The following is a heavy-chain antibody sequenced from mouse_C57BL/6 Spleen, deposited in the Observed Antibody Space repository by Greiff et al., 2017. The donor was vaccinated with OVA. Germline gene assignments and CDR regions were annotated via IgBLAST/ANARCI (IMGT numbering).Heavy chain of an antibody. J-gene: IGHJ3*01. CDR1: GYTFTSYW. CDR2: IDPSDSYT. CDR3: ARPTRLGKGAWFAY. Sequence: QVQLQQPGAELVRPGTSVKLSCKASGYTFTSYWMHWVKQRPGQGLEWIGVIDPSDSYTNYNQKFKGKATLTVDTSSSTAYMQLSSLTSEDSAVYYCARPTRLGKGAWFAYWGQGTLVTVSA. V-gene: IGHV1-59*01.